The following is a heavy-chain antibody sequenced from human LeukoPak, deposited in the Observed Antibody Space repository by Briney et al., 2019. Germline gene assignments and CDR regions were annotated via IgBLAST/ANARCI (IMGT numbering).Heavy chain of an antibody. CDR1: GFIFSNAW. V-gene: IGHV3-15*01. CDR2: IKTKSDGGTT. D-gene: IGHD1/OR15-1a*01. J-gene: IGHJ4*02. CDR3: STEIGFGTITVEY. Sequence: GGSLRLSCAASGFIFSNAWMSWVRQAPGKGLEWVGRIKTKSDGGTTDYAAPVKGRFTISRDDSKNTLYLQMKSLKTEDTGVYYCSTEIGFGTITVEYWGQGTLVTVSS.